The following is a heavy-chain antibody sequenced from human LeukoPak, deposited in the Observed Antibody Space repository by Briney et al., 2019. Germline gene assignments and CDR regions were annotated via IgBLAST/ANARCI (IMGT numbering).Heavy chain of an antibody. D-gene: IGHD1-26*01. J-gene: IGHJ4*02. Sequence: GGSLRLSCAASDFTVSSNSMSWVRQAPGKGLVWVSVTYSSGSTHYADSVKGRFTISRDSSKNTLYLQMNSLRAEDTAVYYCATESYGGAWGQGTLATVSS. V-gene: IGHV3-53*01. CDR3: ATESYGGA. CDR2: TYSSGST. CDR1: DFTVSSNS.